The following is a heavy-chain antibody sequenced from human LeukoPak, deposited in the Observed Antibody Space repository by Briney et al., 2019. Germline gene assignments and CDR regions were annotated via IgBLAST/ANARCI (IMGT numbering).Heavy chain of an antibody. CDR3: ARGTLEHCSGASCYPLDS. Sequence: SVKVSCKASGGTFSSYAISWVRQAPGQGLEWMGRIFPIFATANYAQKFQGRVTITADESTSTAYMELSSLRSEDTAVYYCARGTLEHCSGASCYPLDSWGQGTLVTVSS. CDR1: GGTFSSYA. V-gene: IGHV1-69*13. CDR2: IFPIFATA. J-gene: IGHJ5*01. D-gene: IGHD2-15*01.